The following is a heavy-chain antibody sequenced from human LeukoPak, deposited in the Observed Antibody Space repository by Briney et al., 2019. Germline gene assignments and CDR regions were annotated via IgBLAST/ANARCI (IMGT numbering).Heavy chain of an antibody. CDR2: IYYSGST. V-gene: IGHV4-59*01. J-gene: IGHJ6*03. CDR1: GLTFSSYE. CDR3: ARTTEGGYTYGYFYYYYMDV. Sequence: GSLRLSCAASGLTFSSYEMNWVRQPPRRGLEWIGYIYYSGSTNYNPSLKSRVTISVDTSQNQFSLKLTSVTAADTAVYYCARTTEGGYTYGYFYYYYMDVWGKGTTVTISS. D-gene: IGHD5-18*01.